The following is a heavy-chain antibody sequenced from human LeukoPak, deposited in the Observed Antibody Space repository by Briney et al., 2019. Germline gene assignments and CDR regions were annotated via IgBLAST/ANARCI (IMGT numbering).Heavy chain of an antibody. CDR2: INHSGST. V-gene: IGHV4-38-2*01. Sequence: IPSETLSHTCAVSGYSISSGYYWGWIRQPPGKGLGWIGSINHSGSTNYNPSLKSRVTISVDTSKNQFSLKLSSVTAADTAVYYCARGRDGYKRYYFDYWGQGTLVTVSS. J-gene: IGHJ4*02. D-gene: IGHD5-24*01. CDR3: ARGRDGYKRYYFDY. CDR1: GYSISSGYY.